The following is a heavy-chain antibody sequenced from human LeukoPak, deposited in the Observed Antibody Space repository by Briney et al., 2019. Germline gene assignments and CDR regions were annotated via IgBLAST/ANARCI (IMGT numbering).Heavy chain of an antibody. CDR3: TRGNSGHDY. V-gene: IGHV3-74*01. D-gene: IGHD4-23*01. J-gene: IGHJ4*02. Sequence: PGGSLRLSCAASGSTFSGYWMYWVRQAPGKGLVWISRIVSDGSSTTYADSVKGRFTISRDNAKNTLYLQMNSLRAEDTAVYYCTRGNSGHDYWGQGTLVTVSS. CDR1: GSTFSGYW. CDR2: IVSDGSST.